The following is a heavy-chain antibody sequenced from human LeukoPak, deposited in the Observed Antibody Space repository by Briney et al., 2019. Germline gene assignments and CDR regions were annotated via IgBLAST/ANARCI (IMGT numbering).Heavy chain of an antibody. CDR3: AKEYTLVRGVIKRFPLYYFDY. CDR2: ISGSGGST. D-gene: IGHD3-10*01. Sequence: GGSLRLSCAASGFTFSSYAMSWVRQAPGKGLEWVSAISGSGGSTYYADSVKGRFTISRDNSKNTLYLQMNSLRAEDTAVYYCAKEYTLVRGVIKRFPLYYFDYWGQGTLVTVSS. CDR1: GFTFSSYA. V-gene: IGHV3-23*01. J-gene: IGHJ4*02.